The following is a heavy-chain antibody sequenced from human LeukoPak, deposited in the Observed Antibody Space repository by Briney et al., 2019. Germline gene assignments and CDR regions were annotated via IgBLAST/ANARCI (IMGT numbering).Heavy chain of an antibody. J-gene: IGHJ4*02. CDR2: ISYDGSKK. CDR3: ARDSPYDASGTLGY. Sequence: PGGSLRHSCAASGFTFSSFAMHWVRQAPGKGLEWVAVISYDGSKKYYANSVRGRFTVSRDNSNNSTYLQVNSLRAEDTAVYYCARDSPYDASGTLGYWGQGILVTVSS. V-gene: IGHV3-30-3*01. D-gene: IGHD3-16*01. CDR1: GFTFSSFA.